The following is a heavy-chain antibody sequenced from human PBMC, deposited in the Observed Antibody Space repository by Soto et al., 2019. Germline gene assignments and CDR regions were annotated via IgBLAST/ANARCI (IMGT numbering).Heavy chain of an antibody. D-gene: IGHD2-15*01. Sequence: ESGGGVVQPGTSLRLSCAASGFTFSSYGIHWVRQAPGKGLEWVGLVEYNGKTKFYAESVKGRLTISRDNSNNAAYLHVNSLRADDTAVYYCAREGDDHCSGTKCFHYYGLDVWGQGTTVIVSS. CDR2: VEYNGKTK. V-gene: IGHV3-33*05. CDR3: AREGDDHCSGTKCFHYYGLDV. J-gene: IGHJ6*02. CDR1: GFTFSSYG.